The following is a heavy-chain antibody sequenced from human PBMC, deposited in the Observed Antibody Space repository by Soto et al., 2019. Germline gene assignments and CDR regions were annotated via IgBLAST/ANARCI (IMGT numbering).Heavy chain of an antibody. CDR1: GYDFTTYG. J-gene: IGHJ4*02. D-gene: IGHD3-10*01. CDR3: SRGRYGAY. CDR2: ISAHNGNT. V-gene: IGHV1-18*01. Sequence: QVHLVQSGAEVKKSGASVKVSCKGSGYDFTTYGITWVRQAPGQGLEWMAWISAHNGNTDYAQKLQGRVTVTRDTPASTAYRELRRLRADDRAVYYRSRGRYGAYWCQGALLPLSS.